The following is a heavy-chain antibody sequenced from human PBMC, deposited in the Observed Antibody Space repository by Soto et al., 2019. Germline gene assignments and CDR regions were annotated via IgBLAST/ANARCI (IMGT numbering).Heavy chain of an antibody. Sequence: SETLSLTCTVSGGSINTFYWSWVRQPAGKGLEWIGRIFSSGSTSFNPSLESRVAMSVETSKNHFSLNLSSVTAADMAVYYCARDGSYSAYNFAHGIQLWSFDFWGQGALVTVSS. D-gene: IGHD5-12*01. V-gene: IGHV4-4*07. CDR3: ARDGSYSAYNFAHGIQLWSFDF. CDR2: IFSSGST. CDR1: GGSINTFY. J-gene: IGHJ4*02.